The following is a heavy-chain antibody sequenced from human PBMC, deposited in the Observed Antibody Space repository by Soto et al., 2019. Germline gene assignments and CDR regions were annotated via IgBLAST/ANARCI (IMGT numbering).Heavy chain of an antibody. CDR2: IYYSGST. CDR3: ARLYCSGGSCYSEDNWFDP. J-gene: IGHJ5*02. V-gene: IGHV4-61*01. CDR1: GGSVSSGSYY. D-gene: IGHD2-15*01. Sequence: SETLSLTCTVSGGSVSSGSYYWSWIRQPPGKGLEWIGYIYYSGSTNYNPSLKSRVTISVDTSKNQFSLKLSSVTAADTAVYYCARLYCSGGSCYSEDNWFDPWGQGTLVTVSS.